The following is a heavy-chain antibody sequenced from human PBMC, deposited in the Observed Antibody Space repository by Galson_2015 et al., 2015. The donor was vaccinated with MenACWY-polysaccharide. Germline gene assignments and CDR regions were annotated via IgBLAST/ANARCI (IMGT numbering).Heavy chain of an antibody. V-gene: IGHV5-51*01. CDR1: GYSFTDYW. CDR3: GTVYPGSYYAMDG. J-gene: IGHJ6*02. D-gene: IGHD2-8*01. Sequence: QSGAEVKKPGESLRISFTGSGYSFTDYWIGWVRQMSGKGLEWMGIIYASDSETRYNPSFQGQVTITADRSTGTAYLHLGSLKASDTAMYYCGTVYPGSYYAMDGWGEGTTVIVTS. CDR2: IYASDSET.